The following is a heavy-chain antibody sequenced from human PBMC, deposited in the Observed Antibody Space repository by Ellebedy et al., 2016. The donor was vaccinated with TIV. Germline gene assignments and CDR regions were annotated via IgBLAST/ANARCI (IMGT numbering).Heavy chain of an antibody. D-gene: IGHD3-22*01. V-gene: IGHV3-7*01. CDR2: INQDGSEI. CDR1: GFTFSSYW. CDR3: ARAIGSGSSY. J-gene: IGHJ4*02. Sequence: GGSLRLSXAASGFTFSSYWMHWVRQAPGKGLEWVANINQDGSEIHYVDSVEGRFTISRDNAENSLYLQMNSLRAEDTAVYYCARAIGSGSSYWGQGTLVTVSS.